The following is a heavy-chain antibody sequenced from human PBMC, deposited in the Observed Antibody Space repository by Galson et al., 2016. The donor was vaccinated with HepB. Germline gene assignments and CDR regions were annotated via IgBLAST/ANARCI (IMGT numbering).Heavy chain of an antibody. V-gene: IGHV4-31*03. D-gene: IGHD3-22*01. CDR2: VYYSGST. J-gene: IGHJ4*02. CDR3: ARGDESSSRMLDYFDY. Sequence: TLSLTCTVSGGSISSGAYYWNWIRQHPGKGLEWIGYVYYSGSTYYNPSLKSRVSISVDTSKNQFSLKLRFVTAADTAAYYCARGDESSSRMLDYFDYWGQGALVTVSS. CDR1: GGSISSGAYY.